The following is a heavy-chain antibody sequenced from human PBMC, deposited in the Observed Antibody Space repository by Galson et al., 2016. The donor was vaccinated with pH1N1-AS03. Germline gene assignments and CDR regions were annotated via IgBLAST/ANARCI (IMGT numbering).Heavy chain of an antibody. CDR3: ARDRGWNYGGLDL. CDR2: IGTSSTYI. D-gene: IGHD1-7*01. J-gene: IGHJ5*02. CDR1: GFIFSAYP. Sequence: SLRLSCAASGFIFSAYPMNWVRQAPGKGLEWVSFIGTSSTYIYYADSVKGRFTISRDNMKKSLYLQLNSLRAEDTGIYHCARDRGWNYGGLDLWGQGTLVTVSS. V-gene: IGHV3-21*01.